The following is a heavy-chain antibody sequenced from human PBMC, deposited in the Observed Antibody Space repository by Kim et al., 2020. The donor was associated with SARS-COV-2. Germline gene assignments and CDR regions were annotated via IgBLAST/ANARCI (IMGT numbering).Heavy chain of an antibody. V-gene: IGHV3-48*02. CDR1: GFTFSSYS. CDR2: ISSSSSTI. D-gene: IGHD3-10*01. J-gene: IGHJ6*02. CDR3: ARADITMVRGVIIKLGGDYGMDV. Sequence: GGSLRLSCAASGFTFSSYSMNWVRQAPGKGLEWVSYISSSSSTIYYADSVKGRFTISRDNAKNSLYLQMNSLRDEATAVYYCARADITMVRGVIIKLGGDYGMDVWGQGTTVTVSS.